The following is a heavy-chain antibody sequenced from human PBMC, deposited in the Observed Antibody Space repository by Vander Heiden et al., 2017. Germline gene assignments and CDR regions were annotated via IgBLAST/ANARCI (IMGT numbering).Heavy chain of an antibody. D-gene: IGHD7-27*01. J-gene: IGHJ2*01. Sequence: QVQLVQSGAEVKNPGSSVKVSCKASGGTFSSYAISWVRQAPGQGLEWMGGIIPSFGTANYAQKFQSRVTITADKSTSTAYMELSSLRSEDTAVYYCARRGVNWGSHWYFDLWGRGTLVTVSS. CDR1: GGTFSSYA. V-gene: IGHV1-69*06. CDR2: IIPSFGTA. CDR3: ARRGVNWGSHWYFDL.